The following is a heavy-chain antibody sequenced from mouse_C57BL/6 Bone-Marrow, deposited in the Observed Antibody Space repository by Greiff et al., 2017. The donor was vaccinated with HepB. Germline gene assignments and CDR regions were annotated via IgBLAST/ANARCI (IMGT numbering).Heavy chain of an antibody. D-gene: IGHD2-10*02. V-gene: IGHV2-2*01. J-gene: IGHJ1*03. CDR3: ARNLMPSYWYFDV. Sequence: VQLQESGPGLVQPSQSLSITCTVSGFSLTSYGVHWVRQSPGKGLEWLGVIWSGGSTDYNAAFISRLSISKDNSKSQVFFKMNSLQADDTAIYYCARNLMPSYWYFDVWGTGTTVTVSS. CDR2: IWSGGST. CDR1: GFSLTSYG.